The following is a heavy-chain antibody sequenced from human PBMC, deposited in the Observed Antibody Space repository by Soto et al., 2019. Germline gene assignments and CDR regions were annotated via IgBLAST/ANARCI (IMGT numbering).Heavy chain of an antibody. J-gene: IGHJ4*02. CDR2: IYHSGSA. D-gene: IGHD6-13*01. Sequence: SETLSLTCAVSGDSVSSRFWWSWVRQSPGKGLEWIGEIYHSGSANYNPSLKSRVTMSVDNSKNQFSLKLNSVTAADTAVYYCARYNAASGTYYFDYWGKGTLVPSPQ. CDR3: ARYNAASGTYYFDY. V-gene: IGHV4-4*02. CDR1: GDSVSSRFW.